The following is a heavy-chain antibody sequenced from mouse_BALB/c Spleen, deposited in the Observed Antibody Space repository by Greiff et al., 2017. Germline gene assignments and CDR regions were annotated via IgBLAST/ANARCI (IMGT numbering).Heavy chain of an antibody. CDR1: GYTFTSYW. V-gene: IGHV1S127*01. J-gene: IGHJ3*01. CDR2: IDPSDSYT. Sequence: QVQLQQPGAELVKPGASVKMSCKASGYTFTSYWMHWVKQRPGQGLEWIGVIDPSDSYTSYNQKFKGKATLTVDTSSSTAYMQLSSLTSEDSAVYYCTRPYGYSAWFAYWGQGTLVTVSA. D-gene: IGHD2-2*01. CDR3: TRPYGYSAWFAY.